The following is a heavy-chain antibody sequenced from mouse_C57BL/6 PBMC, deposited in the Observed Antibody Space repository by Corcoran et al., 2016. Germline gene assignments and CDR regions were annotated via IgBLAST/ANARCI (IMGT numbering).Heavy chain of an antibody. CDR2: INPSNGGT. Sequence: QVQLQQPGTELVKPGASVKLSCKASGYTFTSYWMHWVKQRPGQGLEWIGNINPSNGGTNYNEKFKSKATLTVDQSSSTAYMQLSSLTSEDSAVYYCARLSTVVDWYFDVWGTGTTVTVSS. J-gene: IGHJ1*03. V-gene: IGHV1-53*01. CDR1: GYTFTSYW. CDR3: ARLSTVVDWYFDV. D-gene: IGHD1-1*01.